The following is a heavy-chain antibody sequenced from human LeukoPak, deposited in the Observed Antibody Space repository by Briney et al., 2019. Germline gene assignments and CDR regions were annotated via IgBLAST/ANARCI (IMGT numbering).Heavy chain of an antibody. J-gene: IGHJ4*02. V-gene: IGHV3-23*01. CDR2: ISGSGGAT. CDR3: ANLPPYPNDY. Sequence: GGSLRLSCAASGFTFYTYARSWVRQAPGKGLEWVSGISGSGGATYYADSVKGRFTISRDNSKNMLYLQMNSLRAEDTAVYYCANLPPYPNDYWGQGTLVTVSS. CDR1: GFTFYTYA.